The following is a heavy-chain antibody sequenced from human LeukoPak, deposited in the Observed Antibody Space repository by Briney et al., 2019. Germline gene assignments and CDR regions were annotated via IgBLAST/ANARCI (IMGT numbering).Heavy chain of an antibody. CDR2: ISSSGSTI. J-gene: IGHJ4*02. V-gene: IGHV3-48*03. CDR1: GFTFSSYE. Sequence: GGSLRLSCAASGFTFSSYEMNWVRQAPGKGLEWVSYISSSGSTIYYADSVKGRFTISRDNDKNSLYLQMNSLRAEDTAVYYCARSCSSSWFYFDYWGQGTLVTVSS. CDR3: ARSCSSSWFYFDY. D-gene: IGHD6-13*01.